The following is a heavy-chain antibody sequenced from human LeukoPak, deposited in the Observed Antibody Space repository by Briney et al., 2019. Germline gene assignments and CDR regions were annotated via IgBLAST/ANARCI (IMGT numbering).Heavy chain of an antibody. CDR1: GGSISSYY. CDR3: ARDPDY. CDR2: IYHSGST. Sequence: SETLSLTCTVSGGSISSYYWSWIRQPPGKGLEWIGYIYHSGSTYYNPSLKSRVTISVDRSKNQFSLKLSSVTAADTAVYYCARDPDYWGQGTLVTVSS. V-gene: IGHV4-59*12. J-gene: IGHJ4*02.